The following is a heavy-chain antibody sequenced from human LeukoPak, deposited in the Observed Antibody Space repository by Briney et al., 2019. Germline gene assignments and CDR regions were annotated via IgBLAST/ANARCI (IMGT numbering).Heavy chain of an antibody. Sequence: GGSLRLSCAASGFSVSNNYMSWVRQAPGKGLEWVSVIYSGGSTYYADSVKGRFTISRDNSKNTLYLQMNSLRAEDTAVYYCARSIYSGSSHDAFDIWGQGTMVTVSS. V-gene: IGHV3-53*05. J-gene: IGHJ3*02. D-gene: IGHD1-26*01. CDR1: GFSVSNNY. CDR3: ARSIYSGSSHDAFDI. CDR2: IYSGGST.